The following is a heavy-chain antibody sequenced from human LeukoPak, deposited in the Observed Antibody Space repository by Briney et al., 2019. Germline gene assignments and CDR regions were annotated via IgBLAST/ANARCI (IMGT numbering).Heavy chain of an antibody. CDR3: AGQWASYFDY. V-gene: IGHV4-59*01. CDR2: IYYSGST. Sequence: SETLSLTCTVSGGSISSYYCSWIRQPPGMGLEWIGYIYYSGSTNYNPSLKSRVTISVDTSKNQFSLKLSSVTAADTAVYYCAGQWASYFDYWGQGTLVTVAS. D-gene: IGHD1-26*01. CDR1: GGSISSYY. J-gene: IGHJ4*02.